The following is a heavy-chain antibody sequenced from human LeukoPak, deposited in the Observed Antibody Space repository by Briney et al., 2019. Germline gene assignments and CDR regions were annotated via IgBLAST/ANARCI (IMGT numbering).Heavy chain of an antibody. Sequence: ASVKVSCKASGYTFTSYGISWVRQAPGQGLEWMGWISAYNGITNYAQKLQGRVTMTTDTSTSTAYMELRSLRSDDTAVYYCARDLIGGYSYGYSPGDYWGQGTLVTVSS. V-gene: IGHV1-18*01. D-gene: IGHD5-18*01. CDR3: ARDLIGGYSYGYSPGDY. J-gene: IGHJ4*02. CDR1: GYTFTSYG. CDR2: ISAYNGIT.